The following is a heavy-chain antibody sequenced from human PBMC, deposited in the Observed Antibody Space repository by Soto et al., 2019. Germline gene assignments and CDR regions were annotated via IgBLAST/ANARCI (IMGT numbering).Heavy chain of an antibody. CDR2: IYSSGGT. V-gene: IGHV4-4*07. CDR3: ARGAVAGVDYGMDV. J-gene: IGHJ6*02. CDR1: GGSMSNYY. D-gene: IGHD6-19*01. Sequence: LSLTCTVSGGSMSNYYWSWIRQPAGKGLEWIGRIYSSGGTNYNPSLKSRLTMSRDTSKRQFSLKLTSVTAADTAIYYCARGAVAGVDYGMDVWGRGTTVTVSS.